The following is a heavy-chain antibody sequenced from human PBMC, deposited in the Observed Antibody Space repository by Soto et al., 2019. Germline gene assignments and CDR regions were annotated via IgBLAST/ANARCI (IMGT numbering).Heavy chain of an antibody. CDR2: ISDSGGST. CDR3: AKRGSLTIVSYYFDY. D-gene: IGHD1-26*01. J-gene: IGHJ4*02. V-gene: IGHV3-23*01. CDR1: GFTFSSYG. Sequence: PGGSLRLSCAASGFTFSSYGMSWVRLAPGKGLEWVSVISDSGGSTYYADSVKGRFTIARDNSKNTLYLQMNSLRAEDTAVYYCAKRGSLTIVSYYFDYWGQGTLVTVSS.